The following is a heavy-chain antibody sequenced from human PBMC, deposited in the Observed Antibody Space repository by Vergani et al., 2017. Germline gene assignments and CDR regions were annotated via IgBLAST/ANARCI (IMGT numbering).Heavy chain of an antibody. Sequence: QVQLVESGGGVVQPGRSLRLSCAASGFTFSSYAMHWVRQAPGKGLEWVAVISYDGSNKYYADSVKGRFTISRDNSKNSLYLQMNSLRAEDTAVYYCARDKLRGIAVAGVDYWGQGTLVTVSS. CDR1: GFTFSSYA. CDR3: ARDKLRGIAVAGVDY. D-gene: IGHD6-19*01. J-gene: IGHJ4*02. CDR2: ISYDGSNK. V-gene: IGHV3-30-3*01.